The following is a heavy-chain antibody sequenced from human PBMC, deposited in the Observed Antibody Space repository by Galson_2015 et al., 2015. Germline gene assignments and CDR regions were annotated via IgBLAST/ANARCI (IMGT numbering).Heavy chain of an antibody. J-gene: IGHJ5*02. CDR3: ARHSLDPFSEVLRNVFDA. Sequence: SVKVSCKASGYSFITYGISWVRQAPGHGLEWLGWISTYNGDTKYAEKVQGRVTMTSDTSTSAVYMALRSLTSDDTAVYYCARHSLDPFSEVLRNVFDAWGQGPQVTASS. D-gene: IGHD3-9*01. CDR1: GYSFITYG. CDR2: ISTYNGDT. V-gene: IGHV1-18*01.